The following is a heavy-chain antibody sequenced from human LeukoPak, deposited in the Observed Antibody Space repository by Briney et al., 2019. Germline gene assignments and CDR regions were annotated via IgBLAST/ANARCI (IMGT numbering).Heavy chain of an antibody. CDR1: GYRFTTYW. V-gene: IGHV5-51*01. D-gene: IGHD5-24*01. J-gene: IGHJ3*01. Sequence: GESLKISCKGSGYRFTTYWIGWVRQMPGKGLEWMGIIYPGDSDTRYSPSFQGQVTISVDKSISTAYLQWSSLKASDTAMYYCARYSRREGYICAFDVWGQGTMVTVSS. CDR3: ARYSRREGYICAFDV. CDR2: IYPGDSDT.